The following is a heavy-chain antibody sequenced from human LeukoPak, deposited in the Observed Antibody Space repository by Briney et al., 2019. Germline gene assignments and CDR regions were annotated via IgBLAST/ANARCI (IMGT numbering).Heavy chain of an antibody. Sequence: SETLSLTCTVSGGSISSSSYYWGWIRQPPGKGLEWIGSTNYSGSTYYNPSLKSRVTISVDTSKNQFSLKLSSVTAADTAVYSCARDGGSGLYYYYGMDVWGQGTTVTVSS. CDR1: GGSISSSSYY. CDR3: ARDGGSGLYYYYGMDV. D-gene: IGHD2-15*01. J-gene: IGHJ6*02. CDR2: TNYSGST. V-gene: IGHV4-39*07.